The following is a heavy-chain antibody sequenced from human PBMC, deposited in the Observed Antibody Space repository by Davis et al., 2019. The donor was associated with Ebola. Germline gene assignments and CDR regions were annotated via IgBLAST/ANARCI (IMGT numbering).Heavy chain of an antibody. D-gene: IGHD3-3*01. J-gene: IGHJ6*04. CDR3: AKGGVLRILEWSGV. V-gene: IGHV3-21*01. Sequence: GESLKISCAASGFTFSSYSMNWVRQAPGKGLEWVSSISSSSSYIYYADSVKGRFTISRDNAKNSLYLQMNSLRAEDTAVYFCAKGGVLRILEWSGVWGKGTTVTVSS. CDR2: ISSSSSYI. CDR1: GFTFSSYS.